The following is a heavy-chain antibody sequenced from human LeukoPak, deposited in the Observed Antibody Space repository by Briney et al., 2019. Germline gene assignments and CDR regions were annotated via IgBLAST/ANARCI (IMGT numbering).Heavy chain of an antibody. CDR1: GYSISSGYY. Sequence: PSETLSLTCTVSGYSISSGYYWGWIRQPPGKGLEWIGSIYHSGSTYYNPSLKSRVTISVDTSKNQFSLKLSSVTAADTAVYYCARDLSLITYYYDSSGYYGAFDIWGQGTMVTVSS. CDR3: ARDLSLITYYYDSSGYYGAFDI. V-gene: IGHV4-38-2*02. D-gene: IGHD3-22*01. CDR2: IYHSGST. J-gene: IGHJ3*02.